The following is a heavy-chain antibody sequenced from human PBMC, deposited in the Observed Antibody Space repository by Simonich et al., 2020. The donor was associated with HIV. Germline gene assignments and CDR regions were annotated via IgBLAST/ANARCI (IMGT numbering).Heavy chain of an antibody. D-gene: IGHD1-1*01. J-gene: IGHJ6*03. CDR3: ARARNWIYHYYYYMDV. CDR2: VDPEDGET. V-gene: IGHV1-24*01. Sequence: QVQLVQSGAEVKKPGASVKVSCKVSGYTLSELSMHWVRQAPGKGLWWMGLVDPEDGETRYAEKFQGRVTITADKSTNTAYMELSSLRSEDTAVYYCARARNWIYHYYYYMDVWGRGTTVTVSS. CDR1: GYTLSELS.